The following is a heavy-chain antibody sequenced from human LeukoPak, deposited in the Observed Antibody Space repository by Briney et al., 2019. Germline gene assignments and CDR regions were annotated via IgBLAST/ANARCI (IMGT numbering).Heavy chain of an antibody. CDR1: GYTFTGYY. V-gene: IGHV1-2*02. D-gene: IGHD2-15*01. CDR2: INPNSGGT. J-gene: IGHJ6*03. CDR3: ASGYYVYYYYYMDV. Sequence: GASVKVSCKASGYTFTGYYMHWVRQAPGQGLEWMGWINPNSGGTNYAQKFQGRVTMTRDTSISTAYMELSSLRSEDTAVYYCASGYYVYYYYYMDVWGKGTTVTVSS.